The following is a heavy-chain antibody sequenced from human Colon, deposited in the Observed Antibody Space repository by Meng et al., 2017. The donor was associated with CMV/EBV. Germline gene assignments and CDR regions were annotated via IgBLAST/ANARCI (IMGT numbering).Heavy chain of an antibody. J-gene: IGHJ5*02. V-gene: IGHV1-2*02. CDR2: INPNMGGT. Sequence: SGQVSCKTSGYTFTGYQIHWVRQAPGQGLEWMGWINPNMGGTTYAQKCQGRVTVTRDTTISTAYMELSRLRSDDTAVYYCASEQFGPWGQGTLVTVSS. CDR3: ASEQFGP. CDR1: GYTFTGYQ.